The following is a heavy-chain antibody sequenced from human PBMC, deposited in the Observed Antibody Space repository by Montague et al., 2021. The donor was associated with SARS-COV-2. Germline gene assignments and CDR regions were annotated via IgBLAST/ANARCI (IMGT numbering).Heavy chain of an antibody. CDR3: VKASQFLWLGQFARDAFDL. CDR1: GFSFNNFG. D-gene: IGHD3-10*01. J-gene: IGHJ3*01. CDR2: ISYEGSKK. V-gene: IGHV3-30*18. Sequence: SLSLSCAASGFSFNNFGIPWVRQAPDKGLEWVAVISYEGSKKSFADSVKGRFVISRDSSQNTVYLQMNSLSVEDTAMYYCVKASQFLWLGQFARDAFDLWGQGTLVSVSS.